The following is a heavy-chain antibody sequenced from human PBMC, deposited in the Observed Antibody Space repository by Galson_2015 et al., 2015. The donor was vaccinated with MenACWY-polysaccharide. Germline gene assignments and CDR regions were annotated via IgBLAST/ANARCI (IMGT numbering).Heavy chain of an antibody. J-gene: IGHJ1*01. CDR3: ATAPSLHVGQH. Sequence: SLRLSCAASGFTFSTYWMTWVRQAPGKGLEWVANIKQDGSEKYYADSVKGRFTISRDNAENSLYLQMNSLRAEDTAVYYCATAPSLHVGQHWGQGTLVIASS. V-gene: IGHV3-7*01. D-gene: IGHD5-24*01. CDR2: IKQDGSEK. CDR1: GFTFSTYW.